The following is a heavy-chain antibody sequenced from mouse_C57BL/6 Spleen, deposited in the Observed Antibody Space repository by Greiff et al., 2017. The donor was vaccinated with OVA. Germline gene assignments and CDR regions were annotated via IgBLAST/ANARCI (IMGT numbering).Heavy chain of an antibody. CDR1: GFTFTTYA. CDR3: VKGCNYGGNAMDY. D-gene: IGHD2-1*01. V-gene: IGHV10-3*01. CDR2: IRSKRSNYAN. Sequence: EVQLVESGGGLVQPKGSLTLSCAASGFTFTTYAMHWVNQAPGKGLEWVARIRSKRSNYANYYAVSVKDRFTISRDKSQSRLYLQMHNLKTDYTAVCYCVKGCNYGGNAMDYWGQGTSVTVSS. J-gene: IGHJ4*01.